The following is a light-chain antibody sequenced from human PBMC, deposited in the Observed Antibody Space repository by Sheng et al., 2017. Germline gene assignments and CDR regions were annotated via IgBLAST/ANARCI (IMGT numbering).Light chain of an antibody. CDR1: QNINNY. CDR2: AAS. J-gene: IGKJ1*01. CDR3: QQSYSTSTWT. Sequence: DIQMTQSPSSLSASVGDRVTISCWASQNINNYLNWYQQKPGKAPKLLIYAASSLQSGVPSRFSGSGSGTDFTLTISSLQAEDIATYYCQQSYSTSTWTFGQGTKVEIK. V-gene: IGKV1-39*01.